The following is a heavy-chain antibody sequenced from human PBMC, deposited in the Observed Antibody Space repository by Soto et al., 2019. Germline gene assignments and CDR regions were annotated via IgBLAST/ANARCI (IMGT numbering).Heavy chain of an antibody. Sequence: GGSLRLSCAASGFTFSSYAMHWVRQAPGKGLEWVAVISYDGSNKYYADSVKGRFTISRDNSKNTLYLQMNSLRAEDTAVYYCARACSGGSCYSRSFGGYVMDVWGQGTTVTVSS. V-gene: IGHV3-30-3*01. CDR1: GFTFSSYA. J-gene: IGHJ6*02. CDR2: ISYDGSNK. D-gene: IGHD2-15*01. CDR3: ARACSGGSCYSRSFGGYVMDV.